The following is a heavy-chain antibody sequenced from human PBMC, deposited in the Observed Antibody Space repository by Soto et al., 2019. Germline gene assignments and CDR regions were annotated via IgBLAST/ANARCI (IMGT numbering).Heavy chain of an antibody. CDR1: GFTFSSYS. CDR3: ARDLKGGGDGQWAVVY. CDR2: ISSSSSYI. Sequence: EVQLVESGGGLVKPGGSLRLSCAASGFTFSSYSMNWVRQAPGKGLEWVSSISSSSSYIYYADSVKGRFTISRDNAKNSLYLQMNSLRAGDTAVYYCARDLKGGGDGQWAVVYWGQGTLVTFSS. J-gene: IGHJ4*02. D-gene: IGHD1-26*01. V-gene: IGHV3-21*01.